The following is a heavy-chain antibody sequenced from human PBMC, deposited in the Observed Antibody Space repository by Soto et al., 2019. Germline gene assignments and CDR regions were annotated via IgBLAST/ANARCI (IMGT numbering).Heavy chain of an antibody. Sequence: ASVKVSCKASGYTLTSYDINWVRQATGQGLEWMGWMNPNSGNTGYAQKFQGRVTMTRNTSISTAYMELSSLRSEDTAVYYCARGSIVVVVAAISAFDIWGQGTMVTVSS. CDR2: MNPNSGNT. V-gene: IGHV1-8*01. J-gene: IGHJ3*02. D-gene: IGHD2-15*01. CDR3: ARGSIVVVVAAISAFDI. CDR1: GYTLTSYD.